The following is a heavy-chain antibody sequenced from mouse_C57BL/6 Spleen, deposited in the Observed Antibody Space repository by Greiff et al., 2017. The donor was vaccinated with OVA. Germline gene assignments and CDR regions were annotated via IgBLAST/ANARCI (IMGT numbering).Heavy chain of an antibody. CDR1: GYTFTSYW. CDR2: INPSNGGT. V-gene: IGHV1-53*01. CDR3: AREDDYHWYFDD. J-gene: IGHJ1*03. D-gene: IGHD2-4*01. Sequence: VQLQQPGTELVKPGASVKLSCKASGYTFTSYWLHWVKQRPGQGLEWIGNINPSNGGTTYNEKFKSKATLTVDKSSSTAYMQLSSLTSEDSAVYYGAREDDYHWYFDDWGKGTTVTVSS.